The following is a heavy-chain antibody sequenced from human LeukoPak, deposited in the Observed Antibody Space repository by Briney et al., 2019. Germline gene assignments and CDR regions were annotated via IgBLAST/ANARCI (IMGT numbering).Heavy chain of an antibody. CDR1: GGSISSSICY. CDR3: ARVGRAAAVLSDY. J-gene: IGHJ4*02. CDR2: INHSGST. D-gene: IGHD6-13*01. V-gene: IGHV4-39*07. Sequence: SETLSLTCTVSGGSISSSICYWGWIRQPPGKGLEWIGEINHSGSTNYNPSLKSRVTISVDTSKNQFSLKLSSVTAADTAVYYCARVGRAAAVLSDYWGQGTLVTVSS.